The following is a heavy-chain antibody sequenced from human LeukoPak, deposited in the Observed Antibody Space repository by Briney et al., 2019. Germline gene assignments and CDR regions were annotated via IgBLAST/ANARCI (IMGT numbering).Heavy chain of an antibody. CDR1: GFTFSSYS. D-gene: IGHD3-10*01. V-gene: IGHV3-21*01. Sequence: GGSLRLSCAASGFTFSSYSMNWVRQAPGKGLEWVSSISSSSSYIYYADSVKGRFTISRDNAKNSLYLQMNSLRAEDTAVYYCARELGPLWAFDYWGQGTLVTVSS. J-gene: IGHJ4*02. CDR2: ISSSSSYI. CDR3: ARELGPLWAFDY.